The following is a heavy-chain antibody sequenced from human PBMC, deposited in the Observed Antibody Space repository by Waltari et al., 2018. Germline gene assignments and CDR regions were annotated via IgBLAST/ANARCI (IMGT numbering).Heavy chain of an antibody. CDR2: ISAYSGYK. CDR1: GFMFESYT. J-gene: IGHJ4*02. D-gene: IGHD4-17*01. V-gene: IGHV3-21*02. CDR3: ATPHDYGDYVFDY. Sequence: EVELLESGGGQVKPGEPLRLSCVGSGFMFESYTMTWVRQAPGKGLEWVASISAYSGYKYYADSVEGRFTVSRDNGQKSLFLQMSRLTAADTGVYYCATPHDYGDYVFDYWGRGTLVTVSS.